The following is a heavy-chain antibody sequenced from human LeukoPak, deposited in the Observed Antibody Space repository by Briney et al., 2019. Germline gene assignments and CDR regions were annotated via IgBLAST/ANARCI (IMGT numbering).Heavy chain of an antibody. D-gene: IGHD3-22*01. Sequence: SETLSLTCAVYGGSFSGYHWTWIRQSPGKGLEWIGDINPSGSTYYNPSLKSRLTISVNTSKNQFSLKLRSVTAADTAVYYCARGRHDITMIVVVMTSVSYYLDVWGKGTTVTVS. CDR2: INPSGST. V-gene: IGHV4-34*01. CDR1: GGSFSGYH. J-gene: IGHJ6*03. CDR3: ARGRHDITMIVVVMTSVSYYLDV.